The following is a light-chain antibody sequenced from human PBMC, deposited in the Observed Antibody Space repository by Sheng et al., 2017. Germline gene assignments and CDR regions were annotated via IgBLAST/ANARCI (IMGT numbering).Light chain of an antibody. CDR1: QSISSW. Sequence: DIQMTQSPSTLSASVGDRVTITCRASQSISSWLAWYQQKPGKAPKLLIYKASSLESGVPSRFSGSGSGTEFTLTISSLQPDDFATYYCQQTSSFPPTFGQGTKVEI. CDR3: QQTSSFPPT. CDR2: KAS. V-gene: IGKV1-5*03. J-gene: IGKJ1*01.